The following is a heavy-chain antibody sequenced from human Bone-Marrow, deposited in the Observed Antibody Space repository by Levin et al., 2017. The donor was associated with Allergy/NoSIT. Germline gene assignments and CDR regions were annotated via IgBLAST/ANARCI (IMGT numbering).Heavy chain of an antibody. CDR3: ARTLGYCSGDSCHFYFDY. CDR1: GYSISSDYY. CDR2: IYHSGST. V-gene: IGHV4-38-2*01. J-gene: IGHJ4*02. Sequence: PLETLSLTCAVSGYSISSDYYWGWIRQPPGEGLEWIGNIYHSGSTYYNPSLKSRVTISVDTSKNQFSLKVTSVTAADTAVYYCARTLGYCSGDSCHFYFDYWGRGTLVTVSS. D-gene: IGHD2-15*01.